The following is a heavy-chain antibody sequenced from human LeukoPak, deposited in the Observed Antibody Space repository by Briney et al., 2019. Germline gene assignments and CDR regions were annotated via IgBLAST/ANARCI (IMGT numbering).Heavy chain of an antibody. CDR3: ARETYYDILTGYLDY. CDR2: LNWNGGST. J-gene: IGHJ4*02. D-gene: IGHD3-9*01. V-gene: IGHV3-20*04. CDR1: GFTFDVYG. Sequence: PGGSLRLSCAASGFTFDVYGMSWVRQAPGKGLEWVSGLNWNGGSTGYADSVKGRFIISRDNAKNCLYLQMNSLRAEDTALYYCARETYYDILTGYLDYWGQGTLVTVSS.